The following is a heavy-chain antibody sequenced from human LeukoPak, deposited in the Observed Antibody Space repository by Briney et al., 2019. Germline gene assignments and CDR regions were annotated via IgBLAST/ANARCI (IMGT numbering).Heavy chain of an antibody. CDR1: GYTFTSYY. Sequence: ASVKVSCKASGYTFTSYYMHWVRQAPGQGLEWMGWINPNSGGTNYAQKFQGRVTMTRDTSISTAYMELSRLRSDDTAVYYCARDPTSYGNNWFDPWGQGTLVTVSS. V-gene: IGHV1-2*02. CDR3: ARDPTSYGNNWFDP. CDR2: INPNSGGT. J-gene: IGHJ5*02. D-gene: IGHD4-17*01.